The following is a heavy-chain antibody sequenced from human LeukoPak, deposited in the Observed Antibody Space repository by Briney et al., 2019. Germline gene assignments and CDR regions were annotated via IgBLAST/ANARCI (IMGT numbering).Heavy chain of an antibody. CDR1: GGSISSYY. V-gene: IGHV4-59*01. CDR2: IYYSGST. D-gene: IGHD3-3*01. CDR3: ASHDFWSGYYYFDY. J-gene: IGHJ4*02. Sequence: SETLPLTCTVSGGSISSYYWSWIRQPPGKGLEWIGYIYYSGSTNYNPSLKSRVTISVDTSKNQFSLKLSSVTAADTAVYYCASHDFWSGYYYFDYWGQGTLVTVSS.